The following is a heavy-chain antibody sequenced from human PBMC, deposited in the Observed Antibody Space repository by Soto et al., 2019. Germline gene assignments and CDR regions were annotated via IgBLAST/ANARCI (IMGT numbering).Heavy chain of an antibody. V-gene: IGHV4-59*08. J-gene: IGHJ4*02. CDR2: IHYSGST. CDR3: ARHWTGLYY. Sequence: PSETLSLTCTVSGGSISSYYWSWIRQPPGKGLEYIGYIHYSGSTNYKPSLRSRVTISVDTSKNQFSLKLSSVTAADTAVYYCARHWTGLYYSGQGTQVTVSS. CDR1: GGSISSYY. D-gene: IGHD2-8*02.